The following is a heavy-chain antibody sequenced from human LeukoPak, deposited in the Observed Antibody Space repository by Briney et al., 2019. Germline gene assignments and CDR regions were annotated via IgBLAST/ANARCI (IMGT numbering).Heavy chain of an antibody. CDR1: GYTFTGYY. CDR2: INPNSGGT. D-gene: IGHD2-2*03. CDR3: ARAAGTAGYCSSTSCYRYYYGMDV. J-gene: IGHJ6*02. Sequence: ASVKVSCKASGYTFTGYYMHWVRQAPGQGLEWMGWINPNSGGTNYAQKFQGRVTMTRDTSISTAYMELSRLRSDDTAVYYCARAAGTAGYCSSTSCYRYYYGMDVRGQGTTVTVSS. V-gene: IGHV1-2*02.